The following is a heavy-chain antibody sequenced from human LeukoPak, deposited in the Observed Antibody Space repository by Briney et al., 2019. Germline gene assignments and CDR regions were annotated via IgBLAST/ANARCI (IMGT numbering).Heavy chain of an antibody. D-gene: IGHD3-10*02. CDR2: ISFDASNK. V-gene: IGHV3-30*07. J-gene: IGHJ5*02. CDR1: GFTFSSYA. Sequence: PGGSLRLSCAASGFTFSSYAMHWVREAPGNGLEWVAVISFDASNKYYADSVKGRFTISRDNAKDTLYLQMNSLRAEDTAVYYCAMGHLFGAGGLNWFEPWGQGNLVTVSS. CDR3: AMGHLFGAGGLNWFEP.